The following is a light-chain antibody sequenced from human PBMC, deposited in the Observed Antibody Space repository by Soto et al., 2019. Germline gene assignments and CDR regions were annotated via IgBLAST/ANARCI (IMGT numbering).Light chain of an antibody. CDR2: GYT. V-gene: IGLV1-40*01. Sequence: QPVLTQPPSVSGAPGQRVTISCTGSSSNSGAGYDVQWYQQVPGTAPKLLIYGYTTRPSGVPDRFSGSKSGTSASLAITGLQAEDEADYYCQSYDSSLSGWMFGGGTKLTVL. CDR3: QSYDSSLSGWM. CDR1: SSNSGAGYD. J-gene: IGLJ3*02.